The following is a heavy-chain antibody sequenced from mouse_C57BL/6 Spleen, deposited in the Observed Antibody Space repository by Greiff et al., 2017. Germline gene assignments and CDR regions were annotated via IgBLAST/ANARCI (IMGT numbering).Heavy chain of an antibody. CDR3: ASKFTTAWYFDV. CDR1: GYTFTSSW. Sequence: QVQLQQPGAELVMPGASVKLSCKASGYTFTSSWMHWVKQRPGQGLAWIGEIDPSDSYTNYNQKFKGKATLTVDKSSSTAYMQLSSLTSEDSAVYYCASKFTTAWYFDVWGTGTTVTVSS. CDR2: IDPSDSYT. V-gene: IGHV1-69*01. D-gene: IGHD1-2*01. J-gene: IGHJ1*03.